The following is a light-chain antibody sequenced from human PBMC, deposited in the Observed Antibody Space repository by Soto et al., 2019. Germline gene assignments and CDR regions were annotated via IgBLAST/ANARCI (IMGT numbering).Light chain of an antibody. CDR1: ISDVGSYNL. Sequence: QSALTQPASVSGSPGQSITISCTGSISDVGSYNLVSWYQHHPGKVPKVIIYEATKRPSGVSSRFSGSKSPNAASLTISGPQAGDEADYYCCSYAGNSRTFGSGTKVTVL. V-gene: IGLV2-23*01. CDR3: CSYAGNSRT. CDR2: EAT. J-gene: IGLJ1*01.